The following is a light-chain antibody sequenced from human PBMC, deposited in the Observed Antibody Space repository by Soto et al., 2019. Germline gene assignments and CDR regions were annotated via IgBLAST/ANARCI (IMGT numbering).Light chain of an antibody. CDR3: QHLNTYHRT. Sequence: DIQLTQSPSFLSASVGDRVTITCRASQGISSYLAWYQQPPGKAPKLLIYGASTLQRGVSSRFSGSGSVTEFTVTLSSLQPEDFATYYCQHLNTYHRTFGQGTKLEVK. CDR2: GAS. V-gene: IGKV1-9*01. J-gene: IGKJ2*01. CDR1: QGISSY.